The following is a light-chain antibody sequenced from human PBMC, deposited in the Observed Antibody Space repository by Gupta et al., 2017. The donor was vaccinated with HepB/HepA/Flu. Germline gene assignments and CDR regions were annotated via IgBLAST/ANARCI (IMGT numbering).Light chain of an antibody. CDR3: QQYGNSPRT. Sequence: ERATLSCRASQNVLNNYLAWYQQKPGQAPKLLLYVASSRATGIPDRFSGSGSGTDFTLTISRLNPEDSAVYXCQQYGNSPRTFGQGTKVEIK. CDR2: VAS. V-gene: IGKV3-20*01. CDR1: QNVLNNY. J-gene: IGKJ1*01.